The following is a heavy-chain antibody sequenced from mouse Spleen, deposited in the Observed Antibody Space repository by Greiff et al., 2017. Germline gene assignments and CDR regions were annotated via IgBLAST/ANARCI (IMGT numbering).Heavy chain of an antibody. CDR2: IHYSGST. J-gene: IGHJ4*01. CDR3: ARGPYGNYGDYAMDY. V-gene: IGHV3-1*02. D-gene: IGHD2-10*02. CDR1: GYSITSGYS. Sequence: EVKLEESGPDLVKPSQSLSLTCTVTGYSITSGYSWHWIRQFPGNKLEWMGYIHYSGSTNYNPSLKSRISITRDTSKNQFFLQLNSVTTEDTATYYCARGPYGNYGDYAMDYWGQGTSVTVSS.